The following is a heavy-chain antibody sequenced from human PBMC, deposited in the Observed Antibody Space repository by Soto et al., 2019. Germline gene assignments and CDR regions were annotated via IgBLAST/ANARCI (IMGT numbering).Heavy chain of an antibody. V-gene: IGHV4-31*03. Sequence: SETLSLTCTVSGGSISSGGYYWSWIRQHPGKGLEWIGYIYYSGSTYYNPSLKSRVTISVDTSKNQFSLKLSSVTAADTAVYYCARETRSYYDFWSGYSSWGQGTLVTVCS. CDR3: ARETRSYYDFWSGYSS. J-gene: IGHJ5*02. CDR2: IYYSGST. CDR1: GGSISSGGYY. D-gene: IGHD3-3*01.